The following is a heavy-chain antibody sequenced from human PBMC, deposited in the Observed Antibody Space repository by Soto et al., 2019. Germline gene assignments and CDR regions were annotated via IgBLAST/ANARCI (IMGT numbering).Heavy chain of an antibody. CDR3: AKDGAARPYYYGMDV. V-gene: IGHV3-30*18. CDR2: ISYDGSNK. CDR1: GFTFSSYG. D-gene: IGHD6-6*01. Sequence: GGSLRLSCAASGFTFSSYGMHWVRQAPGKGLEWVAVISYDGSNKYYADSVKGRFTISRDNSKNTLYLQMNSLRAEDTAVYYRAKDGAARPYYYGMDVWGQGTTGTVSS. J-gene: IGHJ6*02.